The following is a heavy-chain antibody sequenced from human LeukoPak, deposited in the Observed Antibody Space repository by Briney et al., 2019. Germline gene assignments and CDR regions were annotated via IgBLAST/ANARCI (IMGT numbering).Heavy chain of an antibody. D-gene: IGHD4-11*01. CDR2: ISSSSSYI. CDR3: ASDYRGDY. V-gene: IGHV3-21*01. CDR1: GFTLSSYI. Sequence: GGSLRLSCAASGFTLSSYIMNWVRQAPGKGPEWVSSISSSSSYIYYADSVKGRFTISRDNAKNSLYLQMDSLRAEDTAVYYCASDYRGDYWGQGTLVTVSS. J-gene: IGHJ4*02.